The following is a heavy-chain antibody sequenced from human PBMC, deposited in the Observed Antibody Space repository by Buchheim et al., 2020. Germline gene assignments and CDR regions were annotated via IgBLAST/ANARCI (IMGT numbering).Heavy chain of an antibody. Sequence: EVQLVESGGGLAQPGGSLRLSCAVSGFTFSNYWMHWVRQAPGKGLVWVARISSDGSNTDYADSVKGRFTISRDNSKNSLYLQMNSLRTEDTALYYCAMSGWSGYPIYYYYGMDVWGQGTT. V-gene: IGHV3-74*01. CDR3: AMSGWSGYPIYYYYGMDV. CDR1: GFTFSNYW. J-gene: IGHJ6*02. D-gene: IGHD3-3*01. CDR2: ISSDGSNT.